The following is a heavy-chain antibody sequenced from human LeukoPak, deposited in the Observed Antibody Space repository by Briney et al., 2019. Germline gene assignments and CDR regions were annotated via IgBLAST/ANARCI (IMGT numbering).Heavy chain of an antibody. V-gene: IGHV3-48*04. Sequence: GGSLRLSCAASGFTFSSYAMTWIRQAPGKGLEWVSYITGSSDNRNYADSVKGRFTISRDNAKKSLYLQMNSLRVEDTAVYYCARDNYHGALDYWGQGTLVTVSS. CDR3: ARDNYHGALDY. D-gene: IGHD1-7*01. J-gene: IGHJ4*02. CDR2: ITGSSDNR. CDR1: GFTFSSYA.